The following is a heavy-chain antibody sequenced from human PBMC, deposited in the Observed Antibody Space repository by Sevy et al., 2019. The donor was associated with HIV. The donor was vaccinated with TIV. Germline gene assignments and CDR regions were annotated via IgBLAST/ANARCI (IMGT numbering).Heavy chain of an antibody. Sequence: GGSLRLSCAASGFSFSTYWMTWVRQAPGKGLEWVATMNQDGTERDYVDSVKGRFTISRGNTKTSLFLQMNSLSAEDTGVYYCVREGLGGFSYSLDCWGQGTLVTVSS. CDR1: GFSFSTYW. J-gene: IGHJ4*02. CDR3: VREGLGGFSYSLDC. D-gene: IGHD3-16*01. CDR2: MNQDGTER. V-gene: IGHV3-7*01.